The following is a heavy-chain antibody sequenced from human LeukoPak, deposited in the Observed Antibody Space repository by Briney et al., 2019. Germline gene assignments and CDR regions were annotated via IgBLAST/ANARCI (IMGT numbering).Heavy chain of an antibody. D-gene: IGHD3-22*01. CDR2: IYYSGST. J-gene: IGHJ4*02. Sequence: PSETLSLTCTVSGGSISSYYWSWIRQPPGKGLEWIGYIYYSGSTYYNPSLKSRVTISVDTSKNQFSLKLSSVTAADTAVYYCARVPHEGDSSGYLDHPFDYWGQGTLVTVSS. CDR1: GGSISSYY. CDR3: ARVPHEGDSSGYLDHPFDY. V-gene: IGHV4-59*01.